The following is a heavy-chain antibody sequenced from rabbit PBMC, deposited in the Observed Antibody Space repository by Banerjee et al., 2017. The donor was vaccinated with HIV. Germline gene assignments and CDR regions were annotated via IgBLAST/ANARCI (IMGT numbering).Heavy chain of an antibody. D-gene: IGHD6-1*01. V-gene: IGHV1S40*01. J-gene: IGHJ6*01. CDR3: ARGYAYGTSRLDL. CDR2: IDTGSNGIS. CDR1: GFDLSNYYY. Sequence: QSLEESGGGLVKPEGSLTLTCKASGFDLSNYYYMCWVRQAPGKGLEWIGCIDTGSNGISYYASWAKGRFTISKTSSTTVTLQMTSLTAADTATYFCARGYAYGTSRLDLWGPGTLVTVS.